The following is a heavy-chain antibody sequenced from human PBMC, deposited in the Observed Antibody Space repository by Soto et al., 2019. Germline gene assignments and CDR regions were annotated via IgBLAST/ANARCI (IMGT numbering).Heavy chain of an antibody. V-gene: IGHV1-3*01. CDR3: ARDQELGIGATIGAFDI. CDR1: GYTFTSYA. J-gene: IGHJ3*02. D-gene: IGHD5-12*01. CDR2: INAGNGNT. Sequence: ASVKVSCKASGYTFTSYAMHWVRQAPGQRLEWMGWINAGNGNTKYSQKFQGRVTITRDTSASTAYMELSSLRSEDTAVYYCARDQELGIGATIGAFDIWGQGTMVPVSS.